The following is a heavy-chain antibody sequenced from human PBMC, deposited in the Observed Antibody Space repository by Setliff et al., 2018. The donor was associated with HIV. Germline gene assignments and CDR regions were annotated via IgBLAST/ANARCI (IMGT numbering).Heavy chain of an antibody. CDR3: AREIVNDYNFWSGYYYYYYGMDV. V-gene: IGHV4-61*02. D-gene: IGHD3-3*01. J-gene: IGHJ6*02. CDR1: GGSISSGSYY. CDR2: IYTSGST. Sequence: SETLSLTCTVSGGSISSGSYYWSWIRPPAGKGLEWIGRIYTSGSTNYNPSLKSRVTISVDTSKNQFSLKLSSVTAADTAVYYCAREIVNDYNFWSGYYYYYYGMDVWGQGTTVTVSS.